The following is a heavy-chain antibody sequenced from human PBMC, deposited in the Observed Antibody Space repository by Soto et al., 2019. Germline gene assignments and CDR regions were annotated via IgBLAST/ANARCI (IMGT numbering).Heavy chain of an antibody. Sequence: SETLSLTCTVSGGSISSYYWSWIRQPPGKGLEWIGYIYYSGSTNYNPSLKSRVTISVDTSKNQFSLKLSSVTAADTAVYYCARDQTDNWFDPWGQGTLVTVSS. CDR3: ARDQTDNWFDP. CDR1: GGSISSYY. V-gene: IGHV4-59*01. J-gene: IGHJ5*02. CDR2: IYYSGST.